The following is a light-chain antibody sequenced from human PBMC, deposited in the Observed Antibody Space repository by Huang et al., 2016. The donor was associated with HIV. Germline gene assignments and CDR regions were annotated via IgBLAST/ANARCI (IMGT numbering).Light chain of an antibody. V-gene: IGKV4-1*01. Sequence: DIIMTQSPDSLAVSLGEWATLNCRSSQSVYSSSTSKDYMAWFQKKPGQPPRLLLFWASTREAGVPDRFSGSGSGTHFTLTIANLEAEDAAIYYCQQYYSSPQTFGQGTRVEVK. J-gene: IGKJ1*01. CDR1: QSVYSSSTSKDY. CDR2: WAS. CDR3: QQYYSSPQT.